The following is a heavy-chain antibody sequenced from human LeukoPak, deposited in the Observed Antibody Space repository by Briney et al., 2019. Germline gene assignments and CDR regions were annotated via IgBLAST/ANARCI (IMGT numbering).Heavy chain of an antibody. CDR3: ARDGYCSGGSCYSDAFDI. CDR1: GFTFSSYS. J-gene: IGHJ3*02. Sequence: GGSLRLPCAASGFTFSSYSMNWVRQAPGKGLEWVSSISSSSSYIYYADSVKGRFTISRDNAKNSLYLQMNSLRAEDTAVYYCARDGYCSGGSCYSDAFDIWGQGTMVTVSS. D-gene: IGHD2-15*01. CDR2: ISSSSSYI. V-gene: IGHV3-21*01.